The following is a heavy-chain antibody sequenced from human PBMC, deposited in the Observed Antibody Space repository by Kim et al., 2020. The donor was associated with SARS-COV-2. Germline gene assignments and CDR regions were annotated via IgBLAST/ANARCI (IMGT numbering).Heavy chain of an antibody. J-gene: IGHJ5*02. V-gene: IGHV4-59*01. CDR3: ARVTTVTIYSWFDP. D-gene: IGHD4-17*01. Sequence: NPSLKSRVTISVDTSKNQFSLKLSSVTAADTAVYYCARVTTVTIYSWFDPWGQGTLVTVSS.